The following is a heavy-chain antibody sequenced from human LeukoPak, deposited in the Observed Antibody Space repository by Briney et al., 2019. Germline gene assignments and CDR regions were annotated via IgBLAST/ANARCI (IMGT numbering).Heavy chain of an antibody. CDR3: ARGLYDSRNYDAFDI. J-gene: IGHJ3*02. CDR2: IYHSGST. D-gene: IGHD3-22*01. V-gene: IGHV4-30-2*01. CDR1: GGSISSGGYS. Sequence: PSQTLSLTCAVSGGSISSGGYSWSWIRQPPGKGLEWIGYIYHSGSTYYNPSLKSRVTISVDRSKNQFSLKLSSVTAADTAVYYCARGLYDSRNYDAFDIWGQGTMVTVSS.